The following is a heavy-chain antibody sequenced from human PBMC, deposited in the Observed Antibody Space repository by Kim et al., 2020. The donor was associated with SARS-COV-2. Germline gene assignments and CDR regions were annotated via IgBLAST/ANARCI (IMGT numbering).Heavy chain of an antibody. V-gene: IGHV4-39*01. CDR2: IYYSGST. J-gene: IGHJ2*01. CDR3: ARHLYTYYYDSSGYYRGYFDL. Sequence: SETLSLTCTVSGGSISSSSYYWGWIRQPPGKGLEWIGSIYYSGSTYYNPSLKSRVTISVDTSKNQFSLKLSSVTAADTAVYYCARHLYTYYYDSSGYYRGYFDLWGRGTLVTVSS. D-gene: IGHD3-22*01. CDR1: GGSISSSSYY.